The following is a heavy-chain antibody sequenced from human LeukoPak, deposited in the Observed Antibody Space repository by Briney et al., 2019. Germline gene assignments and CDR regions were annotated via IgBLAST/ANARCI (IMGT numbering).Heavy chain of an antibody. V-gene: IGHV5-51*03. CDR3: ASPSDYYDSSGYYDDAFDI. J-gene: IGHJ3*02. CDR1: GYSFTSYW. D-gene: IGHD3-22*01. Sequence: KPGESLKISCKGSGYSFTSYWIGWVRQMAGKGLEWMGIIYPGDSDTRYSPSFQGQVTISADKSISTAYLQWSSLKASDTAMYYCASPSDYYDSSGYYDDAFDIWGQGTMVTVSS. CDR2: IYPGDSDT.